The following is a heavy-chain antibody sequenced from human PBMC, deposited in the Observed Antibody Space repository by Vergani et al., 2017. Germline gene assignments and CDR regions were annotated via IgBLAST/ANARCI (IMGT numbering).Heavy chain of an antibody. CDR1: GYTFTSYD. CDR2: MNPNSGNT. V-gene: IGHV1-8*01. J-gene: IGHJ4*02. D-gene: IGHD5-12*01. Sequence: QVQLVQSGAEVKKPGASVKVSCKASGYTFTSYDINWVRQATGQGLEWMGWMNPNSGNTGYAQKLQGRVTMTTDTSTSTAYMELRSLRSDDTAVYYCARGGDIVATMLNYWGQGTLVTVSS. CDR3: ARGGDIVATMLNY.